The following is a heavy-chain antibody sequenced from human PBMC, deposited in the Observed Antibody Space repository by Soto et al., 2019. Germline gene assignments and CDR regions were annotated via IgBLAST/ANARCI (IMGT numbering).Heavy chain of an antibody. J-gene: IGHJ6*02. V-gene: IGHV1-69*02. Sequence: SVKVSCKASGGTFSSYTISWVRQAPGQGLEWMGRIIPILGIANYAQKFQGRVTITADKSTSTAYMELSSLRSEDTAVYYCARVGYXSSWIGYYYYGMDVWGQGTTVTVSS. CDR2: IIPILGIA. CDR1: GGTFSSYT. CDR3: ARVGYXSSWIGYYYYGMDV. D-gene: IGHD6-13*01.